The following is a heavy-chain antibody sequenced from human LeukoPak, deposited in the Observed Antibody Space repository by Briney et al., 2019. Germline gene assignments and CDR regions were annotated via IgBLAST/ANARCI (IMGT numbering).Heavy chain of an antibody. CDR1: GFTFSSYS. V-gene: IGHV3-21*01. J-gene: IGHJ4*02. D-gene: IGHD3-10*01. Sequence: PGGSLRLSCAASGFTFSSYSMNWVRQAPGKGLEWVSSISSSSSYIYYADSVKGRFTISRDNAKNSLYLQMNSLRAEDTAVYYCARGTYGSGSYPKDMMDGYWGQGTLVTVSS. CDR2: ISSSSSYI. CDR3: ARGTYGSGSYPKDMMDGY.